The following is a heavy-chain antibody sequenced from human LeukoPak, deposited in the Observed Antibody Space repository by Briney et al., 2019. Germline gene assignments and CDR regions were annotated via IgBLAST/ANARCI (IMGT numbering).Heavy chain of an antibody. J-gene: IGHJ4*02. CDR2: IYYSGST. CDR3: ARVGSSWPHYYFDY. CDR1: GGSISSYY. V-gene: IGHV4-59*12. Sequence: PSETLSLTCTVSGGSISSYYWSWIRQPPGKGLEWIGYIYYSGSTNYNPSLKSRVTISVDTSKNQFPLKLSSVTAADTAVYYCARVGSSWPHYYFDYWGQGALVTVSS. D-gene: IGHD6-13*01.